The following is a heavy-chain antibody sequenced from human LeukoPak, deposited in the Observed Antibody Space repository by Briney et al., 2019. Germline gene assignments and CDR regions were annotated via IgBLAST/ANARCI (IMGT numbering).Heavy chain of an antibody. CDR1: GFTFSNYG. CDR2: IRSKAYGGTT. V-gene: IGHV3-49*04. J-gene: IGHJ6*03. D-gene: IGHD3-3*01. Sequence: GGSLRLSCAASGFTFSNYGMHWVRQAPGKGLEWVGFIRSKAYGGTTEYAASVKGRFTISRDDSKSIAYLQMNSLKTEDTAVYYCTRDSTIFGVVFYYYYMDVWGKGTTVTVSS. CDR3: TRDSTIFGVVFYYYYMDV.